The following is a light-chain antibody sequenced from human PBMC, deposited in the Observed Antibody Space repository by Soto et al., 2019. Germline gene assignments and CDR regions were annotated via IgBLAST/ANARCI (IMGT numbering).Light chain of an antibody. Sequence: DVVMTQSPLSLPVTLGQPASISCRSSRSLLYSDGNTYLNWFQQRPGQPPRRLIYKVSNRDSGVPDRFSGSGSHTDFTLKISRVEAADVGVYYCMQGVYWPPGRAFGQGTKVDIK. CDR1: RSLLYSDGNTY. CDR2: KVS. J-gene: IGKJ1*01. CDR3: MQGVYWPPGRA. V-gene: IGKV2-30*01.